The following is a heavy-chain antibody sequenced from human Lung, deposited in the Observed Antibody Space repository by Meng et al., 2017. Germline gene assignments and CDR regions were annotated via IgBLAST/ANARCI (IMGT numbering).Heavy chain of an antibody. V-gene: IGHV4-59*01. CDR3: ASFRD. CDR1: GGSISSYY. CDR2: IYYSGST. J-gene: IGHJ4*02. Sequence: QVQLQESGPGLVKPSETPSLHCTVSGGSISSYYWSWIRQPPGKGLEWIGYIYYSGSTNYNPSLKSRVTISVDTSKNQFSLKLSSVTAADTAVYYCASFRDWGQGTLVTVSS.